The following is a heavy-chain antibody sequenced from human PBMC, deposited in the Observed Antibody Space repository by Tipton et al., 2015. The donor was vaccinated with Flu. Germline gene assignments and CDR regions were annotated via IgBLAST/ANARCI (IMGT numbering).Heavy chain of an antibody. V-gene: IGHV3-33*03. CDR3: AKAYSSYDYQQADAYAI. J-gene: IGHJ3*02. CDR2: IWDDGSNE. D-gene: IGHD5-12*01. CDR1: GFTFSSYG. Sequence: SLRLSCAASGFTFSSYGMHWVCKAPGKGLEWVAVIWDDGSNEYYADSVKGRLTISRDNSKSTLYLQMNSLRAEDTAVYYCAKAYSSYDYQQADAYAIWGQVTVVTISS.